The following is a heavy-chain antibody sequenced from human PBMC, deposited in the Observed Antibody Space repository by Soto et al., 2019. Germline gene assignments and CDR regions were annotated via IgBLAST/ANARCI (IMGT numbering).Heavy chain of an antibody. CDR2: ISAYNGNT. J-gene: IGHJ5*02. Sequence: ASVKVSCKASGYTFTIYGISWVRQAPGQGLEWMGWISAYNGNTNYAQKLQGRVTMTTDTSTSTAYMELRSLRSDDTAVYYCARVRSGGNWFDPWGQGTLVTVSS. CDR3: ARVRSGGNWFDP. D-gene: IGHD6-25*01. V-gene: IGHV1-18*01. CDR1: GYTFTIYG.